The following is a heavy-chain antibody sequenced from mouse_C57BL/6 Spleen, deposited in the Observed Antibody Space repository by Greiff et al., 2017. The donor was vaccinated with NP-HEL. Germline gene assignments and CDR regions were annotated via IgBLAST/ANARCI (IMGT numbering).Heavy chain of an antibody. CDR2: IDPSDSDT. CDR3: AREYDYDYAMGY. V-gene: IGHV1-52*01. D-gene: IGHD2-4*01. CDR1: GYTFTSYW. Sequence: VQLQQPGAELVRPGSSVKLSCKASGYTFTSYWMHWVKQRPIQGLEWIGNIDPSDSDTHYNQKFKDKSTLTVDKSSSTAYMQLSSLTSEDSAVYYCAREYDYDYAMGYWGQGTSVTGSS. J-gene: IGHJ4*01.